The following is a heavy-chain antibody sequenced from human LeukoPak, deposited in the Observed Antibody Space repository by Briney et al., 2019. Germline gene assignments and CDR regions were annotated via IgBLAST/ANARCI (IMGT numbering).Heavy chain of an antibody. Sequence: GGSLRLSCAASGFTFSNYAMSWVRPAPGQGLDWGSASVGSGGSTYYADSVKGRFSISRDNPKNTLYLQMNSLRAEDTAVYYCAKWGDYDILTGYYDSDYWGQGTLVTVSS. D-gene: IGHD3-9*01. CDR2: SVGSGGST. V-gene: IGHV3-23*01. CDR3: AKWGDYDILTGYYDSDY. J-gene: IGHJ4*02. CDR1: GFTFSNYA.